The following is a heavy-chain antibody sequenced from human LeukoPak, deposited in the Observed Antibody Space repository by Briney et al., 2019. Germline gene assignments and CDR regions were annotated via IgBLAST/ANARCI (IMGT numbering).Heavy chain of an antibody. D-gene: IGHD1-1*01. CDR1: GYTFTSYG. CDR3: ARRQGTTLSFDY. J-gene: IGHJ4*02. V-gene: IGHV1-18*01. Sequence: ASVKVSCKASGYTFTSYGFSWVRQAPGQGLEWMGWINAYNGNTNYAQKLQGRITMTTDTSTSTAYMELRSLRFDDTAVYYCARRQGTTLSFDYWGQGTLVTVSS. CDR2: INAYNGNT.